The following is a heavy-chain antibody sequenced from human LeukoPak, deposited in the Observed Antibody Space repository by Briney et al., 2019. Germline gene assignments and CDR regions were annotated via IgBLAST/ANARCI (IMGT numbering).Heavy chain of an antibody. D-gene: IGHD3-22*01. CDR2: ISGDGGST. CDR1: GFTFDDYA. CDR3: AKDTYYYDSSGYYHYFDY. J-gene: IGHJ4*02. V-gene: IGHV3-43*02. Sequence: GGSLRLSCAASGFTFDDYAMHWVRHAPGKGLEWVSLISGDGGSTYYADSVKGRFTISRDNSKNSLYLQMNSLRTEDTALYYCAKDTYYYDSSGYYHYFDYWGQGTLVTVSS.